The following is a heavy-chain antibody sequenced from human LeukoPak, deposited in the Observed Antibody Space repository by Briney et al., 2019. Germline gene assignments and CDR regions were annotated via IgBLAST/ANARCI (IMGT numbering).Heavy chain of an antibody. CDR3: AREVRYCSSTSCYTNAFDI. D-gene: IGHD2-2*02. V-gene: IGHV4-30-4*08. CDR2: IYYSGST. CDR1: GGSISSGSYY. Sequence: PSETLSLTCTVSGGSISSGSYYWSWIRQPAGKGLEWIGYIYYSGSTYYNPSLKSRVTISVDTSKNQFSLKLSSVTAADTAVYYCAREVRYCSSTSCYTNAFDIWGQGTMVTVSS. J-gene: IGHJ3*02.